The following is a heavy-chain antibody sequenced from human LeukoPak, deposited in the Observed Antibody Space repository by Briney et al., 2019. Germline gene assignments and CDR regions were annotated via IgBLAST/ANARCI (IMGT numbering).Heavy chain of an antibody. CDR1: GFTFSTYG. Sequence: GGSLRLSCAASGFTFSTYGMSWVRQAPGKGLEWVSVVTDSGDSTFYADSVKGRFFISRDNSKNTVHLQMNSLRGDDTAVYYCARIGPGSDVSNSFDLWGQGTLVTVSS. D-gene: IGHD5-24*01. J-gene: IGHJ4*02. CDR2: VTDSGDST. V-gene: IGHV3-23*01. CDR3: ARIGPGSDVSNSFDL.